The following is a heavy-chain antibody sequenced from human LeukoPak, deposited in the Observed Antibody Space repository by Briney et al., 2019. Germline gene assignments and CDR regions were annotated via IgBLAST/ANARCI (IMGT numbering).Heavy chain of an antibody. V-gene: IGHV3-30-3*01. CDR1: GFAFSSYA. CDR3: ARGPDTMDV. Sequence: QPGGSLRLSCAASGFAFSSYAMHWVRQAPGKGLEWVAVISYDESNKYDADSVKGRFTIFRDNSKNTLYLQMNSLRAEDTAVYYCARGPDTMDVWGQGTTVTVSS. J-gene: IGHJ6*02. CDR2: ISYDESNK.